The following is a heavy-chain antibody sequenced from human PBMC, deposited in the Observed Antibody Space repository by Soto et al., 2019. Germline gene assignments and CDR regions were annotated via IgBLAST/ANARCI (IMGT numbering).Heavy chain of an antibody. Sequence: SGTLSLTCTVSGGSIRGSSYYWGWIRQPPGKGLEWIVSRYDDGSTFYNPSLKSRVTISVDTSKNQFSLKLTSVTAADTAVYYCARGIYVGSSGYYLDYWGQGTLVTVSS. CDR3: ARGIYVGSSGYYLDY. V-gene: IGHV4-39*01. D-gene: IGHD3-22*01. J-gene: IGHJ4*02. CDR1: GGSIRGSSYY. CDR2: RYDDGST.